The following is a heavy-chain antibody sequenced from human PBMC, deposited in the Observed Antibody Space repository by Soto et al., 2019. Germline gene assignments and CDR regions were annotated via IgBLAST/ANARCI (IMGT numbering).Heavy chain of an antibody. J-gene: IGHJ6*03. CDR1: GGSISSYY. CDR3: ARKTMVRGIYMDV. V-gene: IGHV4-59*01. D-gene: IGHD3-10*01. Sequence: QVQLQESGPGLVKPSETLSLTCTVSGGSISSYYWSWIRQPPGKGLEWIGYIYYSGSTNYNPSLKSRVTISVDTSKNQFSLKLSSVTAADTAVYYCARKTMVRGIYMDVWGKGTTFTVSS. CDR2: IYYSGST.